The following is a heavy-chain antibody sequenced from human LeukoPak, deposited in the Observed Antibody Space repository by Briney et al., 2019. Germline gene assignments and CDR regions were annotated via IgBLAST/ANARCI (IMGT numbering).Heavy chain of an antibody. CDR2: INPNSGGT. CDR1: GYTFTGYY. CDR3: ARDHSYYYDSSGYPFGD. J-gene: IGHJ4*02. V-gene: IGHV1-2*06. Sequence: ASVKVSCKASGYTFTGYYMHWVRQAPGQGLEWMGQINPNSGGTNYAQKFQGRVTMTRDTSISTAYMELSRLRSDDTAVYYCARDHSYYYDSSGYPFGDWGQGTLVTVSS. D-gene: IGHD3-22*01.